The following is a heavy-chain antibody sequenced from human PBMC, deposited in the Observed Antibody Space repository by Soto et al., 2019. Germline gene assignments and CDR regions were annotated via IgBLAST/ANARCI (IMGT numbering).Heavy chain of an antibody. J-gene: IGHJ5*02. D-gene: IGHD1-26*01. CDR1: GFTVSDYW. CDR2: IKQDGSEK. Sequence: EVQVEESGGGLVQPGGSLRLSCVASGFTVSDYWMSWVRQAPGKGLEWVARIKQDGSEKDYVVSVKGRFTISRDNAKKSLFLQMNSLRDEDTALYYCAVGGSYPASWGQGTLVTVSS. V-gene: IGHV3-7*02. CDR3: AVGGSYPAS.